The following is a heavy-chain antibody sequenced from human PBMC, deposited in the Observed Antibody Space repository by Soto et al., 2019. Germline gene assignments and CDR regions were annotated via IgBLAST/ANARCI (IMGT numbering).Heavy chain of an antibody. Sequence: GASVKVSCKASGYSFSTYGISWVRQAPGQGLEWMGWISTSNGYTNYAQKFQGRVSMTTDTSTNTAYMEVRSLRSDDTAFYFCARDRSFVLLEWSPSDSYGMDVWGQGTSVTVSS. CDR1: GYSFSTYG. CDR2: ISTSNGYT. J-gene: IGHJ6*02. D-gene: IGHD3-3*01. CDR3: ARDRSFVLLEWSPSDSYGMDV. V-gene: IGHV1-18*01.